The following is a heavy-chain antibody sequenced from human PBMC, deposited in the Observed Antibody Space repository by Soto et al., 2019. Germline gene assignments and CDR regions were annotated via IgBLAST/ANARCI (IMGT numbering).Heavy chain of an antibody. D-gene: IGHD5-18*01. CDR2: ITGSGRDT. Sequence: PGGSLRLSCAASGFTFRNNVLSWVRQAPGKGLDWVSGITGSGRDTYYADSVKGRFTISRDNSKNMVFLQMNSLRAEDTALYYCAKKPDGYGAHPYFDYWGQGTLVTVSS. V-gene: IGHV3-23*01. J-gene: IGHJ4*02. CDR1: GFTFRNNV. CDR3: AKKPDGYGAHPYFDY.